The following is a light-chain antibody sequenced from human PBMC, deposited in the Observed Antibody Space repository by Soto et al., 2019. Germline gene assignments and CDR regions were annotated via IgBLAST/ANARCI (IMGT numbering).Light chain of an antibody. CDR2: DVN. J-gene: IGLJ2*01. CDR1: LSDVGGQNL. V-gene: IGLV2-8*01. CDR3: SSYTGTNVI. Sequence: QSVLTQPPSASGSPGQSVTISCTGTLSDVGGQNLVSWYRQDPGKAPKLIIYDVNQRPSGVPDRFYGSKSGSTASLTVSGLQAEDEANYYCSSYTGTNVIFGGGTKLTVL.